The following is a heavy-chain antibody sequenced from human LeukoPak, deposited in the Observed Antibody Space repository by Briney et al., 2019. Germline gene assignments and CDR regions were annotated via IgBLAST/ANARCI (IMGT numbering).Heavy chain of an antibody. Sequence: GGSLRLSCAASGFTFSDYYMSWIRQAPGKGLEWVSYISSSGSTIYYADSVKGRFTFSRDNAKNSLYLQMNSLRAEDTAVYYCARETGYYYDSSGYIDYWGQGTLVTVSS. D-gene: IGHD3-22*01. CDR1: GFTFSDYY. V-gene: IGHV3-11*01. CDR3: ARETGYYYDSSGYIDY. J-gene: IGHJ4*02. CDR2: ISSSGSTI.